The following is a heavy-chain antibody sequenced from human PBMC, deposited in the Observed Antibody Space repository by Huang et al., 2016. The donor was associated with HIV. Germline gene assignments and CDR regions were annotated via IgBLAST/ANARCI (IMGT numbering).Heavy chain of an antibody. CDR1: GYRFRSNW. Sequence: EVHLVQSGAEVKKPGESLKISCKGSGYRFRSNWIGWGRQMPGKGLEWMGIIYPGDSDTRNSPSFQGQVTSSADKSINTAYLQWSSLKASDTAMYYCARLIGSPSFYYGLDVWGQGTTVTVSS. J-gene: IGHJ6*02. D-gene: IGHD3-10*01. CDR2: IYPGDSDT. V-gene: IGHV5-51*01. CDR3: ARLIGSPSFYYGLDV.